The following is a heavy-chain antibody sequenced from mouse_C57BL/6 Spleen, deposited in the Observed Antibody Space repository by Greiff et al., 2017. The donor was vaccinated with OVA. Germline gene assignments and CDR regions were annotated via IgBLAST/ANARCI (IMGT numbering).Heavy chain of an antibody. Sequence: QVQLQQPGAELVMPGASVKLSCKASGYTFTSYWMHWVKQRPGQGLEWIGEIDPSDSYTNYNQKFKGKSTLTVEKSSSTAYMQLSSLTSEDSAVYYCARSNYGSSYAGAFAYWGQGTLVTVSA. V-gene: IGHV1-69*01. CDR1: GYTFTSYW. CDR2: IDPSDSYT. CDR3: ARSNYGSSYAGAFAY. D-gene: IGHD1-1*01. J-gene: IGHJ3*01.